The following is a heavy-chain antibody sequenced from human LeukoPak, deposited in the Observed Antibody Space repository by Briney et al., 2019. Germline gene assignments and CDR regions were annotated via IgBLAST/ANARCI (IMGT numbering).Heavy chain of an antibody. D-gene: IGHD1-14*01. V-gene: IGHV3-30-3*01. J-gene: IGHJ4*02. CDR1: GFTFSSYA. CDR3: VREPQAEYYFDY. Sequence: GGSLRLSCAASGFTFSSYAMHWVRQAPGKGLEWVAVISYDGSNKYYADSVKGRFTISRDNAKNTLYLQMNSLRVEDTAVYYCVREPQAEYYFDYWGQGTLVTVSS. CDR2: ISYDGSNK.